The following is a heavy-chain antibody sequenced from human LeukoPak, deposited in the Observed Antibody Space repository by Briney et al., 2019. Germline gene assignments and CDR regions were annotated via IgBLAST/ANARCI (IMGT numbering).Heavy chain of an antibody. D-gene: IGHD6-19*01. CDR3: ARDESYSSGWNY. V-gene: IGHV4-59*12. CDR1: SGSIPSYW. CDR2: MYYSGST. Sequence: SETLSLTCTVSSGSIPSYWWSWIRQPPGKGLEWIGYMYYSGSTNYNPSLKSRVTISVDTSKNQFSLKLSSVTAADTAVYYCARDESYSSGWNYWGQGTLVTVSS. J-gene: IGHJ4*02.